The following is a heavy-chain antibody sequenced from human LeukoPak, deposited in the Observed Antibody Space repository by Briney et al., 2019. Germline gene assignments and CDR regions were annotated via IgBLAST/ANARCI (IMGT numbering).Heavy chain of an antibody. Sequence: GGSLRLSCAASGFTFSSYEMNWVRQAPGKGLEWVSYISSSGSTIYYADSVKGRFTISRDNAKNSLYLQMNSLRAEDTAVYYCARQTYYYDSSGYYLNAFDIWGQGTMVTVSS. CDR3: ARQTYYYDSSGYYLNAFDI. J-gene: IGHJ3*02. CDR1: GFTFSSYE. V-gene: IGHV3-48*03. D-gene: IGHD3-22*01. CDR2: ISSSGSTI.